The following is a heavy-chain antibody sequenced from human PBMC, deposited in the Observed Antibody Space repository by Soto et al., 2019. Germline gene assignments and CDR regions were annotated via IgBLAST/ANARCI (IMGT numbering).Heavy chain of an antibody. V-gene: IGHV1-3*01. D-gene: IGHD4-17*01. J-gene: IGHJ4*02. CDR2: INESNGNT. CDR1: GYTFRAYP. Sequence: QVQLVQSGAEVKKPGASVKVSCKASGYTFRAYPIYWVRQAPGQRLGCMGWINESNGNTRYSKKFEGRVTVTRDTSATTAYMEFSSLRSEDTAVYFCARDTDLTLVTTLDYWGQGTPVTVSS. CDR3: ARDTDLTLVTTLDY.